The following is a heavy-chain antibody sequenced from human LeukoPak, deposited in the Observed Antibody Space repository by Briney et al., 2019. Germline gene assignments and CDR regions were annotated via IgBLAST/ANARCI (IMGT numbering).Heavy chain of an antibody. CDR1: GGPISRSDW. CDR3: ARDASLQTGAFDV. CDR2: IFHSGST. J-gene: IGHJ3*01. Sequence: KASETLSLTRAVSGGPISRSDWWSWVRQSPGKGLEWIGEIFHSGSTKYNPSLKSRVTISVDKSKNQFSLNLTSVTAADTAMYYCARDASLQTGAFDVWGQGTMVTVSS. V-gene: IGHV4-4*02. D-gene: IGHD5-24*01.